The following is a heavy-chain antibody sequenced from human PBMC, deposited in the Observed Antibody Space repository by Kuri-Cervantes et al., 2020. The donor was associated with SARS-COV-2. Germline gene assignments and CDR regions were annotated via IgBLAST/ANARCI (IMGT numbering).Heavy chain of an antibody. D-gene: IGHD1-1*01. CDR3: AKGWNSLDP. CDR1: GFTFSSYG. V-gene: IGHV3-30*18. Sequence: GESLKISCAASGFTFSSYGMHWVRQAPGKGLEWVAVISYDGSNKYYADSVKGRFTISRDNSKNTLYLQMNSLRAEDTAVYYCAKGWNSLDPWGQGTLVTDSS. CDR2: ISYDGSNK. J-gene: IGHJ5*02.